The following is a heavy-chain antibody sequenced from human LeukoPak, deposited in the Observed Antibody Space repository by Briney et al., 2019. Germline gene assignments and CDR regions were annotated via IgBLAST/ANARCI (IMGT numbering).Heavy chain of an antibody. CDR3: ARAPVTSCRGAYCYPFDY. J-gene: IGHJ4*02. CDR2: TSSSDAGT. CDR1: GFTFSSYE. Sequence: GGSLRLSCAASGFTFSSYEMNWVRQAPGKGLEWVSATSSSDAGTYYADSVRGRFTISRDNSKNTLYLQMNSLRLEDAAVYFCARAPVTSCRGAYCYPFDYWGQGTQVTVSS. D-gene: IGHD2-21*01. V-gene: IGHV3-23*01.